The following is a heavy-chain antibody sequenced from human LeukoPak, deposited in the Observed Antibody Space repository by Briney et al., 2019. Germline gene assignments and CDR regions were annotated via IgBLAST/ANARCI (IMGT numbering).Heavy chain of an antibody. V-gene: IGHV4-34*11. CDR1: GGSFSGYY. J-gene: IGHJ4*02. CDR3: ARETMLAGFASGLGFNY. D-gene: IGHD6-19*01. Sequence: SETLSLTCAVYGGSFSGYYWSWIRQPPGKGLEWIGNIHGSGNTNYNPSLKSRLSMSLDTSRNQFSLNLTSVTAADTATYYCARETMLAGFASGLGFNYWGQGILVIVSS. CDR2: IHGSGNT.